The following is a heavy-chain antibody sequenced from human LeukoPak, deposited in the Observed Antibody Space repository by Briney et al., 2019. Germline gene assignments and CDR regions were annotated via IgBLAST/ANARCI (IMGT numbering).Heavy chain of an antibody. CDR3: YIPYYDTSAYKGY. Sequence: GGSLRLSCAASGFTFSTYAMHWVRQAPGKGLEWVSAISGSGGSTYYADSAKGRFTISRDNSKNTLYLQMNSLRAEDTAVYYCYIPYYDTSAYKGYWGQGTLVTVSS. V-gene: IGHV3-23*01. D-gene: IGHD3-22*01. CDR1: GFTFSTYA. J-gene: IGHJ4*02. CDR2: ISGSGGST.